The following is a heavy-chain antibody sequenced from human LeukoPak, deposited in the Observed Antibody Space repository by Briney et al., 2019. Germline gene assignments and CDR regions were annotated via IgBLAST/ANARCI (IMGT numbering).Heavy chain of an antibody. Sequence: SQTLSLTCTVSSGSISSGDYYWSWIRQPPGKGLEWIGYISYTGTTYYNPSLKSRVTISEDTSKNLFSLKLNSVTAADTAVYYCARLGTAAFDYWGQGTLVTVAS. CDR3: ARLGTAAFDY. CDR2: ISYTGTT. D-gene: IGHD2-21*02. CDR1: SGSISSGDYY. J-gene: IGHJ4*02. V-gene: IGHV4-30-4*08.